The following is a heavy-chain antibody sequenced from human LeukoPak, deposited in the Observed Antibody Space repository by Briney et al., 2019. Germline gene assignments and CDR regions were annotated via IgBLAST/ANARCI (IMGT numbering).Heavy chain of an antibody. CDR1: GGSFSGYY. J-gene: IGHJ4*02. V-gene: IGHV4-34*01. Sequence: PSETLSLTCAVYGGSFSGYYWSWIRQPPGKGLEWIGEINHSGSTNYNPSLKSQVTISVDTSKNQLSLKLSSVTAADTAVYYCARRGRVRGVIIDYWGQGTLVTVSS. CDR3: ARRGRVRGVIIDY. CDR2: INHSGST. D-gene: IGHD3-10*01.